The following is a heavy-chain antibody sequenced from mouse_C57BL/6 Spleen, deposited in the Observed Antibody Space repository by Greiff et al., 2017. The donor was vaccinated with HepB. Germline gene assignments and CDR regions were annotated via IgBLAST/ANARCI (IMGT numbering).Heavy chain of an antibody. CDR3: ARRDTTVANYYAMDY. J-gene: IGHJ4*01. D-gene: IGHD1-1*01. Sequence: QVQLQQPGAELVKPGASVKMSCKASGYTFTSYWITWVKQRSGQGLEWIGDIYPGSGSTNYNEKFKSKATLTVDTSSSTAYMQLSSLTSEDSAVYYCARRDTTVANYYAMDYWGQGPSVTVSS. CDR2: IYPGSGST. CDR1: GYTFTSYW. V-gene: IGHV1-55*01.